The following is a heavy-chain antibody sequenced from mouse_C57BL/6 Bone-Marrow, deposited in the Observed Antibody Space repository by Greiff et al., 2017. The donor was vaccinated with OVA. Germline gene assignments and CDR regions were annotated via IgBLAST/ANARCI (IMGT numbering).Heavy chain of an antibody. V-gene: IGHV14-4*01. J-gene: IGHJ2*01. CDR2: IDPENGDT. Sequence: EVKVVESGAELVRPGASVKLSCTASGFNIKDDYMHWVKQRPEQGLEWIGWIDPENGDTDYASKFQGKATITADTSSNTAYLQLSSLTSEDTAVYYCTSYGNFDDWGQGTTLTVSS. CDR1: GFNIKDDY. CDR3: TSYGNFDD. D-gene: IGHD2-1*01.